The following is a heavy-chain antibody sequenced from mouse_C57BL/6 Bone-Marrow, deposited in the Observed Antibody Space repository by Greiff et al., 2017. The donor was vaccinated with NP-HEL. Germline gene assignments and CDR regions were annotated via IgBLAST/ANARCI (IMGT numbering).Heavy chain of an antibody. D-gene: IGHD1-1*01. CDR2: INSDGGST. J-gene: IGHJ2*01. Sequence: EVQGVESGGGLVQPGESLKLPCESNEYEFPSHDMSWVRKTPEKRLELVAAINSDGGSTYYPATMERRFIISRDNTKKTLYLQMSSLRSEDTALYYCARGVTTVVATDYWGQGTTLTVSS. CDR3: ARGVTTVVATDY. CDR1: EYEFPSHD. V-gene: IGHV5-2*01.